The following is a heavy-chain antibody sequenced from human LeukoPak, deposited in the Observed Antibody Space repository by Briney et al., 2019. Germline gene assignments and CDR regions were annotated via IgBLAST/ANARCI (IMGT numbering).Heavy chain of an antibody. CDR2: IIPILGIA. J-gene: IGHJ4*02. D-gene: IGHD3-22*01. V-gene: IGHV1-69*04. CDR1: GGTFSSYA. CDR3: ASTYDSSGYYSPPRTPLYDY. Sequence: ASVKVSCKASGGTFSSYAISWVRQAPGQGLEWMGRIIPILGIANYAQKFQGRVTITADKSTSTAYMELSSLRSEDTAVYYCASTYDSSGYYSPPRTPLYDYWGQGTLVTVSS.